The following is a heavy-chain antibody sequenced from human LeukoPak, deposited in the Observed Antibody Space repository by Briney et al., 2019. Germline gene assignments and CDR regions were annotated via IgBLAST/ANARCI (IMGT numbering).Heavy chain of an antibody. CDR2: IYSGGST. V-gene: IGHV3-66*01. J-gene: IGHJ4*02. CDR3: ARDAGSRYYGSGSYYD. CDR1: GFTFSSYW. D-gene: IGHD3-10*01. Sequence: QSGGSLRLSCAASGFTFSSYWMSWVRQAPGKGLEWVSVIYSGGSTYYADSVKGRFTISRDNSKNTLYLQMNSLRAEDTAVYYCARDAGSRYYGSGSYYDWGQGTLVTVSS.